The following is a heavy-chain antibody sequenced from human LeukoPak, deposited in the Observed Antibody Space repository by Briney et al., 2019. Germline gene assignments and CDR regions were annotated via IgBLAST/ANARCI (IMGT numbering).Heavy chain of an antibody. CDR1: GGSFGGYY. Sequence: PSETLSLTCAITGGSFGGYYVTWIRQAPGKGLEWIGEINPRGSTIHNPSLKSRVTISLDTSKNQFSLKLSSVTAADTAVYYCARETKLLANPQYYFFMDVWGKGTTVTVSS. V-gene: IGHV4-34*01. CDR2: INPRGST. J-gene: IGHJ6*03. CDR3: ARETKLLANPQYYFFMDV. D-gene: IGHD2-15*01.